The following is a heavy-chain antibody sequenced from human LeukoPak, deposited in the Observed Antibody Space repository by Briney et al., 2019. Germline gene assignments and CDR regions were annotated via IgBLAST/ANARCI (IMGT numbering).Heavy chain of an antibody. CDR2: ISGSGGST. CDR3: AKSKGSGYDWDY. CDR1: GFTFSSYA. Sequence: PGGSLRLSCAASGFTFSSYAMSWVRQAPGKGLEGVSAISGSGGSTYYADSVKGRFTISRDNSKNTLYLQMNSLRAEDTAVYYCAKSKGSGYDWDYWGQGTLVTVSS. J-gene: IGHJ4*02. V-gene: IGHV3-23*01. D-gene: IGHD5-12*01.